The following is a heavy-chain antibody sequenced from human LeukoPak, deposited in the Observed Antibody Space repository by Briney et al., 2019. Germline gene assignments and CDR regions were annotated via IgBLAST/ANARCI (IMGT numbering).Heavy chain of an antibody. V-gene: IGHV4-4*07. Sequence: SETLSLTCTVSGGSIRSYWSWIRQPAGKGLEWIGRIYGSGSTDYNPSLKSRVTMSIDTSKDQFSLNLISVTAADTAVYYCARDSGTTGEVKFDPWGQGTLVTVSS. CDR3: ARDSGTTGEVKFDP. CDR2: IYGSGST. D-gene: IGHD3-10*01. J-gene: IGHJ5*02. CDR1: GGSIRSY.